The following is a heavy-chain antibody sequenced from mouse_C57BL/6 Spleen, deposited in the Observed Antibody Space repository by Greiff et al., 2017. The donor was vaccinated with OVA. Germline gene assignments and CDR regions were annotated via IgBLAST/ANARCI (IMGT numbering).Heavy chain of an antibody. Sequence: DVQLQESGPGLVKPSQSLSLTCSVTGYSITSGYYWNWIRQFPGNKLEWMGYISYDGSNNYNPSLKNRISITRDTSKNQFFLKLNSVTTEDTATYYCARPISLSGNYGVDYWGQGTSVTVSS. CDR3: ARPISLSGNYGVDY. V-gene: IGHV3-6*01. CDR1: GYSITSGYY. CDR2: ISYDGSN. D-gene: IGHD2-1*01. J-gene: IGHJ4*01.